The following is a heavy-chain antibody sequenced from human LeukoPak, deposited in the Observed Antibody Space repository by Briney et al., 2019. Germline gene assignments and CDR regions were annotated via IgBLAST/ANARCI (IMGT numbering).Heavy chain of an antibody. CDR2: INAGNGNT. V-gene: IGHV1-3*01. Sequence: ASVTVSCKASGYTFTSYAMHWVRQAPGQRLEWMGWINAGNGNTKYSQKFQGRVTITRDTSASTAYMELSSLRSEDTAVYYCARDIQPAAAISYNWFDPWGQGTLVTVSS. D-gene: IGHD2-2*01. CDR3: ARDIQPAAAISYNWFDP. CDR1: GYTFTSYA. J-gene: IGHJ5*02.